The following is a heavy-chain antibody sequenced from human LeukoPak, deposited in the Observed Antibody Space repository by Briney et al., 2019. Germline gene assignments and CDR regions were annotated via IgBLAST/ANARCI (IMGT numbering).Heavy chain of an antibody. V-gene: IGHV4-59*01. CDR2: IYYSGST. D-gene: IGHD1-26*01. CDR1: GGSISSYY. Sequence: KTSESLSLTCTVSGGSISSYYWSWIRQPPGKGLVWIGYIYYSGSTNYNPSLKSRVTIAVDTSKNQFSLKLSSVTAADTAVYYCARSGLQKKIVGASGWFDPWGQGTLVTVSS. CDR3: ARSGLQKKIVGASGWFDP. J-gene: IGHJ5*02.